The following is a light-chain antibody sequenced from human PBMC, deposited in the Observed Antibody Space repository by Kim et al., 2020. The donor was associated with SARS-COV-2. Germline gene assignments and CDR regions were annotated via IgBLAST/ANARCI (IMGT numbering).Light chain of an antibody. Sequence: ASVGDRFTVTCRASQSISSYLNWFQHKPGKAPKLLIYAASSLQSGVPSRFSGSGSGTDFTLTISSLQPEDFATYYCQQTYSTPQTFGQGTKVDIK. V-gene: IGKV1-39*01. CDR2: AAS. CDR3: QQTYSTPQT. CDR1: QSISSY. J-gene: IGKJ1*01.